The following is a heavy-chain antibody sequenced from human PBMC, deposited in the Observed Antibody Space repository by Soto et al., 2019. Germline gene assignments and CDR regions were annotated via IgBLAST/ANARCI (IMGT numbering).Heavy chain of an antibody. V-gene: IGHV1-69*12. CDR1: GGSLSNYG. Sequence: QVQLVQSGAEVKKPGSSVKVSCKASGGSLSNYGISWVRQAPGQGLEWMGGIIPVFGTANYAQKFQGRVTMTADESTSLGYMAVTGLRSEDTAVYYCARGDATKIVVTTYYAMDVWGQGTTVTVSS. J-gene: IGHJ6*02. CDR2: IIPVFGTA. CDR3: ARGDATKIVVTTYYAMDV. D-gene: IGHD4-17*01.